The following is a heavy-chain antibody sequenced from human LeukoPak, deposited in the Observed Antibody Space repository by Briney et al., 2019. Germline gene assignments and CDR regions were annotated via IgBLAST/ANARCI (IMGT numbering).Heavy chain of an antibody. D-gene: IGHD5-12*01. Sequence: SVKVSCKASGGTFSSYAISWVRQAPGQGLEWMGGIIPIFGTANYAQKFQGRVTITADESTSTAYMELSSLRSEDTAVYYCAVAEWLRYYYYYYGMDVWGQGTTVTVSS. CDR2: IIPIFGTA. J-gene: IGHJ6*02. V-gene: IGHV1-69*13. CDR1: GGTFSSYA. CDR3: AVAEWLRYYYYYYGMDV.